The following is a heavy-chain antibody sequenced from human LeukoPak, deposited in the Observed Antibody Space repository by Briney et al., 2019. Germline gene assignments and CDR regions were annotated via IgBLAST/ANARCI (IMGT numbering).Heavy chain of an antibody. Sequence: PGRSLRLSCAASGFTFSSYGMHWVRQAPGKGLEGVAVISYDGSNKYYADSVKGRFTISRDNSKNTLYLQMNSLRAEDTAVYYCAKEPGYCSSTSCPGGVFSYGMDVWGKGTTVTVSS. J-gene: IGHJ6*04. CDR3: AKEPGYCSSTSCPGGVFSYGMDV. CDR2: ISYDGSNK. CDR1: GFTFSSYG. V-gene: IGHV3-30*18. D-gene: IGHD2-2*01.